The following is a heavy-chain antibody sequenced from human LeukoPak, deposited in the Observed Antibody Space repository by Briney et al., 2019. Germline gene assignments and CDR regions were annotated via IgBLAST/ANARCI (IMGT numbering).Heavy chain of an antibody. CDR3: ARGGPVLRYFDYYYYGMDV. CDR1: GYRFTSFY. J-gene: IGHJ6*02. CDR2: INPSGGST. V-gene: IGHV1-46*01. Sequence: ASVKVSCKASGYRFTSFYIHWVRQAPGQGLEWMGIINPSGGSTSYAQKFQGRVTMTRDTSTSTVYMELSSLRSEDTAVYYCARGGPVLRYFDYYYYGMDVWGQGTTVTVSS. D-gene: IGHD3-9*01.